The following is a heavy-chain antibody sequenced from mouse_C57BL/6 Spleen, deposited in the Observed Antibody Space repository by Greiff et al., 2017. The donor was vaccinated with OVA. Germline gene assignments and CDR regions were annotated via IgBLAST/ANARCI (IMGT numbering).Heavy chain of an antibody. V-gene: IGHV1-82*01. CDR3: ARESYYGSSLWYFDV. CDR2: IYPGDGDT. D-gene: IGHD1-1*01. Sequence: QVQLQQSGPELVKPGASVKISCKASGYAFSSSWMNWVKQRPGKGLEWIGRIYPGDGDTNYNGKFKGKATLTADKSSSTAYMQLSSLTSEDSAVYFCARESYYGSSLWYFDVWGTGTTVTVSS. J-gene: IGHJ1*03. CDR1: GYAFSSSW.